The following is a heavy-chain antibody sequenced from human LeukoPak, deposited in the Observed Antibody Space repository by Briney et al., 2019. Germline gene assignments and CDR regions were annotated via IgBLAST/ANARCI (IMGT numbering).Heavy chain of an antibody. Sequence: GGSLRLSCAASGFTFNSYAMSWVRQAPGQGLEWVSGISGSGGDTYYAGSVKGRFTISRDNSKSALYLQMNSLRADDTAVYYCAKGHLSILFPFDSWGQGTLVTVSS. D-gene: IGHD2-21*01. CDR3: AKGHLSILFPFDS. CDR2: ISGSGGDT. CDR1: GFTFNSYA. J-gene: IGHJ4*02. V-gene: IGHV3-23*01.